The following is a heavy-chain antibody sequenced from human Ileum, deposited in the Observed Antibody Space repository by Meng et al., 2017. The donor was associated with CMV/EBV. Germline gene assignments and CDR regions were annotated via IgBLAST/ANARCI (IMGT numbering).Heavy chain of an antibody. CDR1: GFTFSSYW. V-gene: IGHV3-30*02. Sequence: GESLKISCVDSGFTFSSYWMSWVRQAPGMGLEWVAFIRYDGSNEYYADSVKGRFTVSRDNSKNTLYLQMNSLRAEDTAVYYCAKDYDTSDFYSMYYYYGMDVWGQGTTVTVSS. CDR2: IRYDGSNE. CDR3: AKDYDTSDFYSMYYYYGMDV. J-gene: IGHJ6*02. D-gene: IGHD3-9*01.